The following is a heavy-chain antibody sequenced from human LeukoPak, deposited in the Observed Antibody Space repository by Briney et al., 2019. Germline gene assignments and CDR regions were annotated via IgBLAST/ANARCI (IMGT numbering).Heavy chain of an antibody. CDR1: GFTFSSYG. Sequence: GGSLRLSCAASGFTFSSYGMHWVRQAPGRGLEWVAVISYDGSNKYYADSVKGRFTISRDNSKNTLYLQMNSLRAEDTAVYYCAKDLRLAGEGDDYWGQGTLVTVSS. J-gene: IGHJ4*02. CDR3: AKDLRLAGEGDDY. V-gene: IGHV3-30*18. D-gene: IGHD6-19*01. CDR2: ISYDGSNK.